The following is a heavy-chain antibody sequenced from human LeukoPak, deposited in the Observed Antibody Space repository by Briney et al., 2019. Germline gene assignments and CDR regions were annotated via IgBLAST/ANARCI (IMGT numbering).Heavy chain of an antibody. D-gene: IGHD6-13*01. J-gene: IGHJ5*02. V-gene: IGHV3-23*01. Sequence: GGSLRLSCAASGVTFSNSAMSWVRQTPGTGLEWVSTISGSGSDTYYTDSVEGRFTISRDNSKNTLYLQMNSLRAEDTAVYYCAREDRGSSSWGWFDPWGQGTLVTVSS. CDR2: ISGSGSDT. CDR3: AREDRGSSSWGWFDP. CDR1: GVTFSNSA.